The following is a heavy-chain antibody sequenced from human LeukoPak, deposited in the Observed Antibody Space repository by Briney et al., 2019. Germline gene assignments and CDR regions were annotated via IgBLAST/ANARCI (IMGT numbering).Heavy chain of an antibody. D-gene: IGHD2/OR15-2a*01. CDR2: IYYSGST. J-gene: IGHJ6*03. Sequence: SETLSLTCTVSGGSISSYYWSWIRQPPGKGLEWIGYIYYSGSTNYNPSLKSRVTISVDTSKNQFSLKLSSVTAADTAVYYCARNIRSPYYYMDVWGKGTTVTVSS. CDR1: GGSISSYY. CDR3: ARNIRSPYYYMDV. V-gene: IGHV4-59*01.